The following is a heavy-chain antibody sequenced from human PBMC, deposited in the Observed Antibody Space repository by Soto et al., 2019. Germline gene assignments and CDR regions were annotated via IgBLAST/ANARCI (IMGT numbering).Heavy chain of an antibody. D-gene: IGHD6-19*01. CDR2: IYNGVIT. CDR1: GGSISSNIYY. Sequence: SETLSLTCTVSGGSISSNIYYWGWIRQPPGKRLEWIGFIYNGVITNYSPSLKSRVSISADTSRNQFSLKVSSVTAADTAVYYCARGWDANSWGQGALVTVSS. CDR3: ARGWDANS. V-gene: IGHV4-61*05. J-gene: IGHJ4*02.